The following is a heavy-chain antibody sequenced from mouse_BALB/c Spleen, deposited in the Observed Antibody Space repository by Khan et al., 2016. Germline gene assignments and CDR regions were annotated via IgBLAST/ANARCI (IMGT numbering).Heavy chain of an antibody. D-gene: IGHD2-3*01. J-gene: IGHJ3*01. CDR1: GFTFTNYW. Sequence: QVQLKESGAELAKPGASVKMSCKASGFTFTNYWIHWVKQRPGQGLEWIGYVNPTTGYTEYNQKFRDKATLTSDKSASTAYMHLSGLTSEDSAVYYCARGDGSGAYWGQGTLVTVSA. CDR3: ARGDGSGAY. V-gene: IGHV1-7*01. CDR2: VNPTTGYT.